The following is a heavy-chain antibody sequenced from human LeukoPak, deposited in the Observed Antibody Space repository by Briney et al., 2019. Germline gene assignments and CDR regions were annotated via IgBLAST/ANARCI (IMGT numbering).Heavy chain of an antibody. V-gene: IGHV3-23*01. CDR1: GFTFSSYA. CDR3: AKDPGQWLARLFDY. CDR2: ISGSGGST. J-gene: IGHJ4*02. D-gene: IGHD6-19*01. Sequence: GGSLRLSCAASGFTFSSYAMSWVRQAPGKGLEWVSAISGSGGSTYYADSVKGRFTISRDNSKNALYLQMNSLRAEDTAVYYCAKDPGQWLARLFDYWGQGTLVTVSS.